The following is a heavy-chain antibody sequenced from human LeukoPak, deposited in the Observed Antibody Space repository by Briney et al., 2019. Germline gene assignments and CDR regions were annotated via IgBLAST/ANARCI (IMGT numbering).Heavy chain of an antibody. J-gene: IGHJ6*03. CDR1: GTSFSGYY. V-gene: IGHV4-34*01. CDR2: INHSGST. D-gene: IGHD3-10*01. CDR3: ARGLRGVIHYYYYMDV. Sequence: SETLSLTCAVYGTSFSGYYWTWIRQTPEKGLEWSGEINHSGSTNYNPSLKSRVAISVDTSKNQFSLKLSSVTAADTAVYYCARGLRGVIHYYYYMDVWGKGTTVTVSS.